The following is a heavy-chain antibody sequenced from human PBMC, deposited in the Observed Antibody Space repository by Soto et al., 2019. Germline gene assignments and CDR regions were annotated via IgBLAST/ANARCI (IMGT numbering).Heavy chain of an antibody. V-gene: IGHV2-5*02. CDR3: ALLTYYYDSSGYYSSAEYFQH. CDR1: GFSLSTSGVG. J-gene: IGHJ1*01. D-gene: IGHD3-22*01. CDR2: IYWDDDK. Sequence: QITLKESGPTLVKPTQTLTLTCTFSGFSLSTSGVGVGWIRQPPGKALEWLALIYWDDDKRYSPSLKSRLTITEDTSKNQVVLTMTYMDPVDTATYYCALLTYYYDSSGYYSSAEYFQHWGQGTLVTVSS.